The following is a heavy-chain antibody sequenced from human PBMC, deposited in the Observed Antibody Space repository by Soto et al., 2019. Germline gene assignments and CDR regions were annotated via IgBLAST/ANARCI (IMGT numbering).Heavy chain of an antibody. CDR1: GGTFSSYA. CDR3: ARASYYDSSGYYDYWYFDL. CDR2: ISAYNGNT. D-gene: IGHD3-22*01. Sequence: GASVKVSCKASGGTFSSYAISWVRQAPGQGLEWMGWISAYNGNTYYVQRLQGRVTMTTDTSTSTAYMELRSLRSDDTAVYYCARASYYDSSGYYDYWYFDLWGRGTLVTVSS. V-gene: IGHV1-18*01. J-gene: IGHJ2*01.